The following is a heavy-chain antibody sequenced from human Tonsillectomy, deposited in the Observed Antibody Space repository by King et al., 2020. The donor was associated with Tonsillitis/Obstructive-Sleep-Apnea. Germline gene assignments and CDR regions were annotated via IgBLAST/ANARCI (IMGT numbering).Heavy chain of an antibody. CDR1: GFTVSSNY. CDR3: ARGDFWSGYYYFDY. D-gene: IGHD3-3*01. Sequence: VQLVESGGGLVQPGGSLRLSCAASGFTVSSNYMSWVHQAPGKGLEWVSVIYSGGSTYYADSVKGRFTISRDNSKNTLYLQMNSLRAEDTAVYYCARGDFWSGYYYFDYWGQGTLVTVSS. J-gene: IGHJ4*02. V-gene: IGHV3-66*01. CDR2: IYSGGST.